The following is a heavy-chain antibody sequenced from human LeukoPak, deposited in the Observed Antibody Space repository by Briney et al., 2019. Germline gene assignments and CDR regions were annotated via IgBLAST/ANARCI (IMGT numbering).Heavy chain of an antibody. V-gene: IGHV1-69*05. CDR3: ARDGGCSSTSCLPSSAFDA. D-gene: IGHD2-2*01. J-gene: IGHJ5*02. Sequence: SVKVSCKASVGTFSSYAISWVRQTPGQGVEWMGGIIPIFGTANNAQKFQGRVTITTDESTSTASMELSSLRCADTAVYYCARDGGCSSTSCLPSSAFDAWGQRTLVTAAS. CDR2: IIPIFGTA. CDR1: VGTFSSYA.